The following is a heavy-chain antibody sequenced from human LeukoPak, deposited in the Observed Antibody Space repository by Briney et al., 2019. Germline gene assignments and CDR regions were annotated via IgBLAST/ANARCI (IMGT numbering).Heavy chain of an antibody. Sequence: GGSLRLSCAASGFTLSSSWMSWVRQAPGEGLEWVANVKEDGGETYYVDSVKGRFTISRDNAKNSLYMQMNSLRAEDTAVYSCAREKGGTATDYYHYYYMDVWGKGTTVTVSS. J-gene: IGHJ6*03. V-gene: IGHV3-7*01. CDR1: GFTLSSSW. D-gene: IGHD1-7*01. CDR3: AREKGGTATDYYHYYYMDV. CDR2: VKEDGGET.